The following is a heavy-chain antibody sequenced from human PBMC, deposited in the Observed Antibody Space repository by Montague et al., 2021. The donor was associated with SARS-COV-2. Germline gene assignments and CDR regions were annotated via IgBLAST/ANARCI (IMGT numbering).Heavy chain of an antibody. CDR3: SSGDFFDY. Sequence: SLRLSCAASGFTFSSQWMSWVRQAPGKGLEWVANIKEDGSVRQYADSVKGRFTIPRDNAKNSLLLQMNSLRVEDTAVYYCSSGDFFDYWGQGTLVTVSS. CDR1: GFTFSSQW. CDR2: IKEDGSVR. J-gene: IGHJ4*02. D-gene: IGHD3-16*01. V-gene: IGHV3-7*01.